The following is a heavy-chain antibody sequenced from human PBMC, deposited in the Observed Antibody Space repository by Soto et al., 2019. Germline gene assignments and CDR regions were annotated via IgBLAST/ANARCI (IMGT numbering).Heavy chain of an antibody. Sequence: GGSLRLSCAASGFTFDDYAMHWVRQAPGKGLEWVSGICWNSGSIGYADSVKGRFTISRDNAKNSLYLQMNSLRAEDTALYYCARAITIFGVVTNWFDPWGQGTLVTVSS. V-gene: IGHV3-9*01. J-gene: IGHJ5*02. D-gene: IGHD3-3*01. CDR1: GFTFDDYA. CDR2: ICWNSGSI. CDR3: ARAITIFGVVTNWFDP.